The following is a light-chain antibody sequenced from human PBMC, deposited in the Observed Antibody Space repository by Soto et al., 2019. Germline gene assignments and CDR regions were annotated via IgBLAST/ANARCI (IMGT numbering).Light chain of an antibody. CDR1: NSNIGTNT. Sequence: HSLLTQPPSASATPGQRVTISCSGSNSNIGTNTVNWYQQLPGTAPRLLIYTNNQRPSGVPQRFSGSKTGTSASLAIGGLQSEDGADYYCAAWDDSLGAYVFGTGTKVTVL. CDR3: AAWDDSLGAYV. J-gene: IGLJ1*01. CDR2: TNN. V-gene: IGLV1-44*01.